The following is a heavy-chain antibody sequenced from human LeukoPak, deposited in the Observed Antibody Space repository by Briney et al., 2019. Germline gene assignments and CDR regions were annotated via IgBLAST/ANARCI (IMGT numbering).Heavy chain of an antibody. CDR3: ARPYYYDSRIDP. D-gene: IGHD3-22*01. Sequence: SETLSLTCTVSGGSISSGDYYWSWIRQPPGKGLEWIAYMYYSGSTYYNPSLQSRVTMTADTSKNHLSLKLSSVTAADTAVYYCARPYYYDSRIDPWGQGILVTVSS. CDR1: GGSISSGDYY. CDR2: MYYSGST. J-gene: IGHJ5*02. V-gene: IGHV4-30-4*01.